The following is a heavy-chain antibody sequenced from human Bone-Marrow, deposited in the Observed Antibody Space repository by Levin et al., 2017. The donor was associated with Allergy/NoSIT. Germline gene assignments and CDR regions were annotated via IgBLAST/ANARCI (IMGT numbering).Heavy chain of an antibody. J-gene: IGHJ4*02. V-gene: IGHV1-18*01. CDR2: ISAKDGNI. CDR1: GYTFTNYG. CDR3: AGGWGGDGNGYFNY. D-gene: IGHD2-8*01. Sequence: GESLKISCKTSGYTFTNYGISWVRQAPGQGLEWMGWISAKDGNINYAQKVQGRVTLSTDISTSTAYMELRTLRSDDTAVYYCAGGWGGDGNGYFNYWGQGTLVTVSS.